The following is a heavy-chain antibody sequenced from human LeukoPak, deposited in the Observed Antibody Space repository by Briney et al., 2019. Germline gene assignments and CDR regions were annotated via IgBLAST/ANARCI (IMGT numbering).Heavy chain of an antibody. D-gene: IGHD2-21*01. J-gene: IGHJ5*02. CDR1: GGSFSGYY. V-gene: IGHV4-34*01. CDR2: INHSGST. CDR3: ARVHIAVVSPIGNWFDP. Sequence: PSETLSLTCAVYGGSFSGYYWSWIRQPPGKGLEWIGEINHSGSTNYNPSLKSRVTISVDTSKNQFSLTLSSVTAADTAVYYCARVHIAVVSPIGNWFDPWGQGTLVTVSA.